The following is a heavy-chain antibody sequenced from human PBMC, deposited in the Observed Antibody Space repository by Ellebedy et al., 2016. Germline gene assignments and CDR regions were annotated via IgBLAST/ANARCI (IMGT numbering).Heavy chain of an antibody. CDR3: ARDGGIAVAGPGIRNYYGMDV. CDR1: GFTFSSYS. D-gene: IGHD6-19*01. V-gene: IGHV3-21*01. CDR2: ISSSSSYI. Sequence: GGSLRLSCAASGFTFSSYSMNWVRQAPGKGLEWVSSISSSSSYIYYADSVKGRFTISRDNAKNSLYLQMNSLRAEDTAVYYCARDGGIAVAGPGIRNYYGMDVWGQGTTVTVSS. J-gene: IGHJ6*02.